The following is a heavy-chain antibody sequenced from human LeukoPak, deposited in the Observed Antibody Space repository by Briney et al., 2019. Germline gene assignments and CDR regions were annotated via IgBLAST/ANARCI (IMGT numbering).Heavy chain of an antibody. CDR2: VASKGERT. CDR3: ARDLSGTYSFDY. V-gene: IGHV3-64*01. J-gene: IGHJ4*02. D-gene: IGHD1-26*01. CDR1: GFTFSSYT. Sequence: QPGGSLRLSCAASGFTFSSYTMHWVRQAPGKGLENVSSVASKGERTYYANSVKGRFTISRDNSKNTLYLQMGSLRAEDMAVYYCARDLSGTYSFDYWGQGTLVTVSS.